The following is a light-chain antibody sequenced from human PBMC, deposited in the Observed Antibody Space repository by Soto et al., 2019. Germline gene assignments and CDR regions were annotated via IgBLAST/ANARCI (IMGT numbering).Light chain of an antibody. CDR2: DAS. V-gene: IGKV3D-20*02. J-gene: IGKJ1*01. CDR3: QHYNSYSEA. Sequence: EIVLTQSPATQSVSPGERATLSCRASQSVSSSSLAWYQQKRGQAPRLLIHDASSRATGIPDRFSGSGSGTDFILTINRLEPEDFATYYCQHYNSYSEAFGQGTKV. CDR1: QSVSSSS.